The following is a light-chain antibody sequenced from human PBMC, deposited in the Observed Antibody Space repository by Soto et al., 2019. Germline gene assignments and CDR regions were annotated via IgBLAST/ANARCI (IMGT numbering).Light chain of an antibody. CDR2: KAS. Sequence: DIHMIASPSTLSSSVAARLRITCRASQSISSWFACYQQKPGKAPKLLIYKASSSESGVHSRFSGSGAGTEFTLTISSLQPDDFATYYCQQYNSYWTFGQGTKVDIK. CDR1: QSISSW. J-gene: IGKJ1*01. CDR3: QQYNSYWT. V-gene: IGKV1-5*03.